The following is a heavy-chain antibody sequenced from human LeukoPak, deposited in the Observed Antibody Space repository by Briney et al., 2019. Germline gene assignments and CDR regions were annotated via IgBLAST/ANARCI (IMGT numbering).Heavy chain of an antibody. CDR2: INPNSGGT. V-gene: IGHV1-2*02. J-gene: IGHJ5*02. Sequence: GASVKVSCKASGYTFTGYYMHWVRQAPGQGLEWMGWINPNSGGTNYAQKFQGRVTMTRDTSISTAYMELSRLRSDDTAVYYCARVWTGATFGSWFDPWGQGTLVTVSS. D-gene: IGHD1-26*01. CDR3: ARVWTGATFGSWFDP. CDR1: GYTFTGYY.